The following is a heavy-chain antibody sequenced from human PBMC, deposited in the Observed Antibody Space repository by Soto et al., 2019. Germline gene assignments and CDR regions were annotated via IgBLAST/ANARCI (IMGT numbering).Heavy chain of an antibody. V-gene: IGHV4-30-4*01. CDR3: ARVYRYYYDSSGYYLDY. D-gene: IGHD3-22*01. J-gene: IGHJ4*02. Sequence: PSETLSLTCTVSGGSISSGDYYWSWIRQPPGKGLEWIGYIYYSGSTYYNPSLKSRVTISVDTSKNQFSLKLSSVTAADTAVYYCARVYRYYYDSSGYYLDYWGQGTLVPVSS. CDR1: GGSISSGDYY. CDR2: IYYSGST.